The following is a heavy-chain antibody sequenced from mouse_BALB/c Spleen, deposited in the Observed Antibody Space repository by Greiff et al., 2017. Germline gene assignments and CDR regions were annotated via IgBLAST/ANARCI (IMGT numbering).Heavy chain of an antibody. V-gene: IGHV1-87*01. J-gene: IGHJ3*01. D-gene: IGHD2-4*01. CDR2: IYPGDGDT. Sequence: VQLQQSGAELARPGASVKLSCKASGYTFTSYWMQWVKQRPGQGLEWIGAIYPGDGDTRYTQKFKGKATLTADKSSSTAYMQLSSLASEDSAVYYCARRDYDYDGAYWGQGTLVTVSA. CDR1: GYTFTSYW. CDR3: ARRDYDYDGAY.